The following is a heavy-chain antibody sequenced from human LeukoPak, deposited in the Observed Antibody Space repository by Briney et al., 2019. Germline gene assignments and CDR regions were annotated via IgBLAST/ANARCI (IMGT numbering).Heavy chain of an antibody. CDR1: GGSISSGSYY. CDR3: ARHPHKPIRYFDWLSRVPGAFDI. Sequence: PSETLSLTCTVSGGSISSGSYYWSWIRQPAGKGLEWIGRIYTSGSTNYNPSLKSRVTISVDTSKNQISLKLSSVTAADTAVYYCARHPHKPIRYFDWLSRVPGAFDIWGQGTMVTVSS. V-gene: IGHV4-61*02. D-gene: IGHD3-9*01. CDR2: IYTSGST. J-gene: IGHJ3*02.